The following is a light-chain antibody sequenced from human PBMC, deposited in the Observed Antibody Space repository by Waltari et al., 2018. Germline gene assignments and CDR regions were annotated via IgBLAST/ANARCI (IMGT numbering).Light chain of an antibody. CDR3: AAWDDSVNGYV. CDR1: SSNIGSST. V-gene: IGLV1-44*01. Sequence: QSVLTQPPSASGSPGQRVTISCSGSSSNIGSSTVSWYQQRPGTAPKLPIYLNTQRPSGVPDRFAGSKSGTSASLAISGLQSEDEADYFCAAWDDSVNGYVFGTVTKVTVL. J-gene: IGLJ1*01. CDR2: LNT.